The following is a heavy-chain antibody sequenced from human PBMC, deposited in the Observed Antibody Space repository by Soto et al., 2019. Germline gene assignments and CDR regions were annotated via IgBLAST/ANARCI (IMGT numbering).Heavy chain of an antibody. V-gene: IGHV3-30-3*01. CDR3: ARDRSFGAVAGTGYLNY. Sequence: GGSLRLSCAASGFTFSSYAMHWVLQAPGKGLEWVAVISYDGSNKYYADSVKGRFTISRDNSKNTLYLQMNSLRAEDTAVYYCARDRSFGAVAGTGYLNYWGQGTLVTVSS. CDR2: ISYDGSNK. CDR1: GFTFSSYA. J-gene: IGHJ4*02. D-gene: IGHD6-19*01.